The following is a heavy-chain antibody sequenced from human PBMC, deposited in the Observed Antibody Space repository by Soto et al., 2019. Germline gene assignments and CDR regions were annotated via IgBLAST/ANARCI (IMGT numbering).Heavy chain of an antibody. Sequence: QVQLVESGGGLVKPGGSLRLSCAASGFTFRDFQMSWIRQAPGKGLEWISYISQSGNVIYYAASVKGRFTISRDDAKKSLYLQMHSLRAEDTAMYYCVTKKDGLTGYLDYWGQGTQVTVSS. CDR1: GFTFRDFQ. J-gene: IGHJ4*02. CDR3: VTKKDGLTGYLDY. V-gene: IGHV3-11*01. D-gene: IGHD3-9*01. CDR2: ISQSGNVI.